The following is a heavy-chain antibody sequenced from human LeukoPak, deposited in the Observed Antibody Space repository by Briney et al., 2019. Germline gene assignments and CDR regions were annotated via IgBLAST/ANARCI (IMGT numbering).Heavy chain of an antibody. V-gene: IGHV3-21*01. Sequence: GGSLRLSCAASGFTFSSYSMNWVRQAPGKGLEWVSSISSSSSYIYYADSVKGRFTISRDNAKNSLYLQMNSLRAEDTAVYYCARTSEGHSSGWTLDYWGQGTLVTVSS. CDR2: ISSSSSYI. CDR1: GFTFSSYS. J-gene: IGHJ4*02. CDR3: ARTSEGHSSGWTLDY. D-gene: IGHD6-19*01.